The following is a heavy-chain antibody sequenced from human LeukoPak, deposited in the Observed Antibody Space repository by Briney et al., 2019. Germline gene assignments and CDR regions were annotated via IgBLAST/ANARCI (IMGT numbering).Heavy chain of an antibody. CDR3: ARQGSSPNWFDP. Sequence: PSETLSLTCTVSGDSISGGAFYWGWVRQSPGTGLEWIGSMFYSGSTHFNPSLESRITMSLDTSKNQFSLRLSLMTAADTAIYYCARQGSSPNWFDPWGQGTLVTVSS. V-gene: IGHV4-39*01. CDR1: GDSISGGAFY. D-gene: IGHD1-26*01. CDR2: MFYSGST. J-gene: IGHJ5*02.